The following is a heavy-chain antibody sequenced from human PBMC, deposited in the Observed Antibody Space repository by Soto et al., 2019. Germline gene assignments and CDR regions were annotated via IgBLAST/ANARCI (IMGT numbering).Heavy chain of an antibody. CDR3: ARDLQAGTDNVNWFAP. CDR1: GFSISRSA. Sequence: QVQLVESGGGVVQPGRSLRLSCAASGFSISRSAMHWVRQAPGKGPEWVAVIAYDGSNKWYADSAKGRFTISRDNSKNTLYLHMTSLRGEDTAVYYCARDLQAGTDNVNWFAPWGQGTLVTASS. D-gene: IGHD1-1*01. CDR2: IAYDGSNK. V-gene: IGHV3-30*04. J-gene: IGHJ5*02.